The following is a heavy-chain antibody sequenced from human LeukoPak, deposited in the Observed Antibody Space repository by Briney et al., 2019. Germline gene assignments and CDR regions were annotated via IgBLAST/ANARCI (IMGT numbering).Heavy chain of an antibody. D-gene: IGHD5-12*01. CDR1: GFTFSSYS. J-gene: IGHJ4*02. V-gene: IGHV3-21*01. Sequence: GGSLRLSCAASGFTFSSYSMNWVRQAPGKGLEWVSSISSSSSYIYYADSVKGRLTISRDNAKNSLYLQMNSLRAEDTAVYYCAKGSYSGYDRYYWGQGTLVTVSS. CDR3: AKGSYSGYDRYY. CDR2: ISSSSSYI.